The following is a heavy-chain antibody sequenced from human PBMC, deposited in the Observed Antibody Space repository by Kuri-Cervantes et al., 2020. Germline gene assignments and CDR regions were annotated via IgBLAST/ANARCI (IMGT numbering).Heavy chain of an antibody. J-gene: IGHJ4*02. CDR1: GFTVSSNY. Sequence: GESLKISCAASGFTVSSNYMSWVRQAPGKGLEWVSDIYSGGSTYYADSVKGRFTIYRDNSKNTLYPQMNSLLGDDTAVYYCARDWGGDYSDYWGQGTLVTVSS. CDR3: ARDWGGDYSDY. CDR2: IYSGGST. V-gene: IGHV3-53*01. D-gene: IGHD3-16*01.